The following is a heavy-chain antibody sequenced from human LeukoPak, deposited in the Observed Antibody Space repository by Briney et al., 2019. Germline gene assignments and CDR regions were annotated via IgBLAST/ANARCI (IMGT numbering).Heavy chain of an antibody. J-gene: IGHJ6*02. CDR1: GFTFSDYY. D-gene: IGHD5-18*01. Sequence: GGSLRLSCATSGFTFSDYYTSWIRQAPGKGLDWVSYTSNSGADKPYADSVKGRFTISRDNAKNSLYLQMHSLRAEDTAVYYCVRGGSRYGNRYYYYGMDVWGQGTTVIVSS. CDR3: VRGGSRYGNRYYYYGMDV. V-gene: IGHV3-11*01. CDR2: TSNSGADK.